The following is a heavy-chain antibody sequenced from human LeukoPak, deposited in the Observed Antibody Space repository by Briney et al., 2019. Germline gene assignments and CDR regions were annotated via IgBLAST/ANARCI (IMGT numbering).Heavy chain of an antibody. D-gene: IGHD3-22*01. CDR2: INPSGGST. Sequence: GASVKVSCKASGYTFTGYYMHWVRQAPGQGLEWMGIINPSGGSTSYAQKFQGRVTMTRDMSTSTVYMELSSLRSEDTAVYYCARGEDREYDSSGYEFDYWGQGTLVTVSS. V-gene: IGHV1-46*01. CDR3: ARGEDREYDSSGYEFDY. CDR1: GYTFTGYY. J-gene: IGHJ4*02.